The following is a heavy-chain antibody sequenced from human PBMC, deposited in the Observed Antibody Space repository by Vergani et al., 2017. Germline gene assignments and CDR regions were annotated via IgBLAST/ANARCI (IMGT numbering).Heavy chain of an antibody. V-gene: IGHV3-23*01. Sequence: EVQLLESGGGLVQPGGSLRLSCAASGFTFSSYAMSWVRQAPGKGLEWVSAISGSGGSTYYADSVKGRFTISRDNSKNTLYLQMNSLRAEDTAVYYCAKGKPHDYGDCAGFGGFDPWGQGTLVTVSS. CDR3: AKGKPHDYGDCAGFGGFDP. J-gene: IGHJ5*02. CDR1: GFTFSSYA. D-gene: IGHD4-17*01. CDR2: ISGSGGST.